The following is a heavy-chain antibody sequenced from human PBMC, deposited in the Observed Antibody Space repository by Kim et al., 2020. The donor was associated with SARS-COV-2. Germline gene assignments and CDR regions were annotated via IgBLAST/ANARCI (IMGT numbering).Heavy chain of an antibody. D-gene: IGHD3-22*01. CDR1: GFTVSSNY. Sequence: GGSLRLSCAASGFTVSSNYMSWVRQAPGKGLEWVSVIYSGGSTYYADSVKGRFTISRDNSKNTLYLQMNSLRAEDTAVYYCAREISHYDSSGLDAFDIWGQGTMVTVSS. V-gene: IGHV3-53*01. CDR2: IYSGGST. J-gene: IGHJ3*02. CDR3: AREISHYDSSGLDAFDI.